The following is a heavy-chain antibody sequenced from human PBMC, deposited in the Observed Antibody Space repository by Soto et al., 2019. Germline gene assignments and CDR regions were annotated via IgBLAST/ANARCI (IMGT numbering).Heavy chain of an antibody. D-gene: IGHD3-22*01. J-gene: IGHJ5*02. Sequence: SETLSLTCAVSGYSISSGYYWRWLRQPPGKGLEWIGSIYHGVSTYYNPSLNSRVTLSIDMTNNHVSLILNSVTAADTAVYYCERVGPWVPYYYDSSPYTFENWSDPWGQGTMVT. CDR3: ERVGPWVPYYYDSSPYTFENWSDP. CDR2: IYHGVST. V-gene: IGHV4-38-2*01. CDR1: GYSISSGYY.